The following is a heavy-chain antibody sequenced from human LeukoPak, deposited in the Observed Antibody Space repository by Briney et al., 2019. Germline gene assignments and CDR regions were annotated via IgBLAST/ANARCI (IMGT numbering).Heavy chain of an antibody. J-gene: IGHJ4*02. V-gene: IGHV5-51*01. CDR1: GYSFTNYL. D-gene: IGHD6-13*01. Sequence: GESLKISCKGSGYSFTNYLIGWVRQMPGKGLEWMGIIYPGDSDTRYSPSFQGQVTISADKSISTAYLQWSSLEASDTAMYYCARTLYSSSWYGVDYWGQGTLVTVSS. CDR3: ARTLYSSSWYGVDY. CDR2: IYPGDSDT.